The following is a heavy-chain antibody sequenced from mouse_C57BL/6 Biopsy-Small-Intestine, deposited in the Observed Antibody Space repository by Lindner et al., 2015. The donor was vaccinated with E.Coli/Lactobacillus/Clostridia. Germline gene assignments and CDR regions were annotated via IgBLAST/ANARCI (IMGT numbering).Heavy chain of an antibody. CDR2: IHPGSGAT. V-gene: IGHV1-54*01. Sequence: VQLQESGTELVRPGTSVKVSCKASGYAFTNYLIEWIKQRPGQGLEWIGMIHPGSGATNYNENFEDKATLTADKSSSTAYMHLSSLTSEDSAVYFCARSYALDYWGQGTSVTVSS. J-gene: IGHJ4*01. CDR1: GYAFTNYL. CDR3: ARSYALDY.